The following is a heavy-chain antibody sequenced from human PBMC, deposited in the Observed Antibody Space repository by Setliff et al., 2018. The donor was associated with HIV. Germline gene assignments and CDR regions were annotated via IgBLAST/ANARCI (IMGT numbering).Heavy chain of an antibody. CDR3: ARVGSYWSTFDY. V-gene: IGHV7-4-1*02. CDR1: GYTFTPYG. CDR2: INTETGNP. D-gene: IGHD2-8*02. Sequence: ASVKVSCKASGYTFTPYGISWVRQAPGQGPEWMGWINTETGNPMYAQGFRGRLVFSLDSSVNTAYLQINSLKTEDTAMYYCARVGSYWSTFDYWGQGALVTVSS. J-gene: IGHJ4*02.